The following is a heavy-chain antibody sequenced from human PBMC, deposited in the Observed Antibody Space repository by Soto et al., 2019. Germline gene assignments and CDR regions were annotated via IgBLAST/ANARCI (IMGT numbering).Heavy chain of an antibody. J-gene: IGHJ4*02. D-gene: IGHD2-2*01. CDR3: AKGSSSSRPYYFDY. Sequence: PGGSLRLSCAASGFTFSNYAMVWVRQAPGKGLEWFSAITGGGGDTYYADSVKGRFTISRDNSNSALFLQMNSLEAEDTAVYYCAKGSSSSRPYYFDYWAQGTLVTVSS. CDR1: GFTFSNYA. CDR2: ITGGGGDT. V-gene: IGHV3-23*01.